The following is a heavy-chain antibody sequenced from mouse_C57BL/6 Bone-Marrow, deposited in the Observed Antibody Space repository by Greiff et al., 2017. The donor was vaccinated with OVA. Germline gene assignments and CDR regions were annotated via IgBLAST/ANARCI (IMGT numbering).Heavy chain of an antibody. D-gene: IGHD2-4*01. CDR2: IDPSDSYT. CDR1: GYTFTSYW. CDR3: ASGVYSHSDWAY. Sequence: QVQLQQPGAELVMPGASVKLSCKASGYTFTSYWMHWVKQRPGQGLEWIGEIDPSDSYTNYNQKFKGKSTLTVDKSSSTAYLQLSSLTSEDSAVSYCASGVYSHSDWAYWGPGPLVTVSA. V-gene: IGHV1-69*01. J-gene: IGHJ3*01.